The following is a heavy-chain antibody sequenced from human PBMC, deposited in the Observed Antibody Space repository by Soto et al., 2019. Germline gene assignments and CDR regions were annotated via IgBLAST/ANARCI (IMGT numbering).Heavy chain of an antibody. Sequence: QPGGSLRLSCAASGFTFSSYAMHWVRQAPGKGLEWVAVISYDGSNKYYADSVKGRFTISRDNSKNTLYLQMNSLRAEDTAGYYCAREGYSSSWPSFPSYYYYGMDVWGQGTTVTVSS. D-gene: IGHD6-13*01. J-gene: IGHJ6*02. V-gene: IGHV3-30-3*01. CDR3: AREGYSSSWPSFPSYYYYGMDV. CDR2: ISYDGSNK. CDR1: GFTFSSYA.